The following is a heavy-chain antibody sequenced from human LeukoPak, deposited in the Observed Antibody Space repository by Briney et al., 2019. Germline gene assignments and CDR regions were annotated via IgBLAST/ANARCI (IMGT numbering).Heavy chain of an antibody. Sequence: ASVKVSCKASGYTFTSYGISWVRQAPGQGLEGMGWISAYNGNTNYAQKLQGRVTMTTDTSTSTAYMELRSLRSDDTAVYYCARAEGYCSGGSCYPAGWFDPWGQGTLVTVSS. CDR2: ISAYNGNT. J-gene: IGHJ5*02. D-gene: IGHD2-15*01. CDR1: GYTFTSYG. CDR3: ARAEGYCSGGSCYPAGWFDP. V-gene: IGHV1-18*01.